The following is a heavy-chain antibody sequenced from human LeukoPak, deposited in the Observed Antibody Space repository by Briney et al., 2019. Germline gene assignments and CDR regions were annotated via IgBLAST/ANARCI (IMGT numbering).Heavy chain of an antibody. Sequence: ASVKVSCKVSGYTLTELSMHWVRQAPGKGLEWMGGFGPEDGETIYAQKFQGRVTMTEDTSTDTAYMELSSLRSEDTAVYYCATGRGIQLWYGAPPLNYWGQGTLVTVSS. V-gene: IGHV1-24*01. D-gene: IGHD5-18*01. CDR1: GYTLTELS. CDR3: ATGRGIQLWYGAPPLNY. CDR2: FGPEDGET. J-gene: IGHJ4*02.